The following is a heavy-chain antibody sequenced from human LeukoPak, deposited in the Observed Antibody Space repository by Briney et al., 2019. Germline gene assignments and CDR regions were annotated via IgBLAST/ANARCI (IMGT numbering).Heavy chain of an antibody. CDR2: IYYSGST. CDR3: ARVRKGSSGWYQLGYYYYYMDV. V-gene: IGHV4-39*07. J-gene: IGHJ6*03. CDR1: GGSISSSSYY. Sequence: SETLSLTCTVSGGSISSSSYYWGWIRQPPGKGLEWIGSIYYSGSTYYNPPLKSRVTISVDKSKNQFSLKLSSVTAADTAVYYCARVRKGSSGWYQLGYYYYYMDVWGKGTTVTVSS. D-gene: IGHD6-19*01.